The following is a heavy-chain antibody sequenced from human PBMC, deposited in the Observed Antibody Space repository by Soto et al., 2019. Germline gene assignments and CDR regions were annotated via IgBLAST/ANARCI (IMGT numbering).Heavy chain of an antibody. D-gene: IGHD6-19*01. CDR3: ARLGSSGWYQGSYFDY. J-gene: IGHJ4*02. CDR2: IQYGGTT. Sequence: QLQLQESGPGLVKASETLSLTCTVSGGSITRNNHFWGWIRQSPGKGLEWIGSIQYGGTTNYNPSLKSRVIMSEETSKNQFSLMMNSVTAADTAVYYCARLGSSGWYQGSYFDYWGQGTLVTVSS. CDR1: GGSITRNNHF. V-gene: IGHV4-39*01.